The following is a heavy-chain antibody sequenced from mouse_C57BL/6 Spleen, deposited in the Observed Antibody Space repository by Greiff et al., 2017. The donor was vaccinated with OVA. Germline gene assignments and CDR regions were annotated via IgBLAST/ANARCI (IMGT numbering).Heavy chain of an antibody. CDR1: GYTFTSYW. Sequence: QVQLKQPGAALVKPGASVKLSCKASGYTFTSYWMHWVKQRPGQGLEWIGMIHPNSGSTNYNEKFKSKATLTVDKSSSTAYMQLSSLTSEDSAVYYCARGGYDGSVAYWGQGTLVTVSA. V-gene: IGHV1-64*01. CDR2: IHPNSGST. D-gene: IGHD2-3*01. J-gene: IGHJ3*01. CDR3: ARGGYDGSVAY.